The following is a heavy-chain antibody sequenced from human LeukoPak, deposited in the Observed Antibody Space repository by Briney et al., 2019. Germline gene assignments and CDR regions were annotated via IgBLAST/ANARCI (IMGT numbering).Heavy chain of an antibody. J-gene: IGHJ4*02. CDR3: AREGLTNRIFDY. Sequence: SETLSLTCTVSGGSLSSGSYYWSWIRQPAGKGLEWIGLIYTSGSTNYNPSLKSRVNISVDTSKNQFSPKLSSVAAADTAVYYCAREGLTNRIFDYWGQGTLATVSS. CDR1: GGSLSSGSYY. D-gene: IGHD1-14*01. V-gene: IGHV4-61*02. CDR2: IYTSGST.